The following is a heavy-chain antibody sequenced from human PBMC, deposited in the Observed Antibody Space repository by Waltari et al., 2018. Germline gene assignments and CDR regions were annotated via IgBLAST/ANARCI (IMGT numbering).Heavy chain of an antibody. J-gene: IGHJ3*01. V-gene: IGHV4-61*01. D-gene: IGHD3-22*01. CDR3: ARTYFYDSWSNAFDF. Sequence: QVQLQESGPGLVKPSETLSLTCAVSGYSISSGYYWGWIRQPPGKGLEWIGYIYYSGNTNYNPSLKSRVTMTIDTSKNQFSLKLNSLTAADTAVYYCARTYFYDSWSNAFDFWGHGTKVTVSS. CDR1: GYSISSGYY. CDR2: IYYSGNT.